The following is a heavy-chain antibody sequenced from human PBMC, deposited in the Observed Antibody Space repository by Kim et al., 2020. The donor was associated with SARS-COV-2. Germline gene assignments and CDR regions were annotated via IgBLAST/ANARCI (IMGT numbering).Heavy chain of an antibody. CDR1: GFTFSSYA. D-gene: IGHD3-10*01. CDR3: AKDLLLDYYGSGVRAFDI. V-gene: IGHV3-23*01. CDR2: ISGSGGST. Sequence: GGSLRLSCAASGFTFSSYAMSWVRQAPGKGLEWVSAISGSGGSTYYADSVKGRFTISRDNSKNTLYLQMNSLRAEDTAVYYCAKDLLLDYYGSGVRAFDIWGQGTMVTVSS. J-gene: IGHJ3*02.